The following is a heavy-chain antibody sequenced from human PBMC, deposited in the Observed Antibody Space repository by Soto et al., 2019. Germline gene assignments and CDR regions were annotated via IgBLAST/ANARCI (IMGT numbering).Heavy chain of an antibody. D-gene: IGHD3-10*01. CDR1: GFTFSSAW. V-gene: IGHV3-15*07. Sequence: EVQLVESGGGLVKPGGSLRLSCAASGFTFSSAWMNWVRQAPGKGLEWVGRIKSKPDGGTTDYAAPVKGRITISRDDSENTLYLQRNSLKTEDAAVYYWTTGLGEVWVQGTLVTVSS. CDR3: TTGLGEV. J-gene: IGHJ4*02. CDR2: IKSKPDGGTT.